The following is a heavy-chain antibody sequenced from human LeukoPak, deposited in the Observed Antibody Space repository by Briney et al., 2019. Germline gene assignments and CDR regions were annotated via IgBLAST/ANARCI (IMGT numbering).Heavy chain of an antibody. D-gene: IGHD6-19*01. V-gene: IGHV3-15*01. CDR2: IKSKSDGETT. CDR1: GFIFSGSA. CDR3: TTDRYRSADDY. Sequence: GGPLTLSCAASGFIFSGSAMNWVRQAPGKGLEWVGRIKSKSDGETTEYAAPVKGRFALSRDDSKNTVYLLMNSLKTEDTAVYYCTTDRYRSADDYWGQGTLVTVSS. J-gene: IGHJ4*02.